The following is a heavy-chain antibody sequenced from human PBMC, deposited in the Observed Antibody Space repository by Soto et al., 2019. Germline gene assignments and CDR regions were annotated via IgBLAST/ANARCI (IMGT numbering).Heavy chain of an antibody. J-gene: IGHJ3*02. CDR2: IKQDGSEK. CDR1: GFTFSSYW. V-gene: IGHV3-7*01. Sequence: PGGSLRLSCAASGFTFSSYWMSWVRQAPGKGLEWVANIKQDGSEKYYVDSVKGRFTISRDNAKNSLHLQMNSLRAEDTAVYYCARDEAVLLWFGELLSNDAFDIWGQGTMVTVS. CDR3: ARDEAVLLWFGELLSNDAFDI. D-gene: IGHD3-10*01.